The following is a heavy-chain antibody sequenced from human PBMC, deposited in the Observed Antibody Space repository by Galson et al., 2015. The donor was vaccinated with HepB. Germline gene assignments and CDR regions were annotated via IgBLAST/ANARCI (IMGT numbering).Heavy chain of an antibody. D-gene: IGHD2-15*01. CDR2: IYYSGST. V-gene: IGHV4-31*03. CDR3: ARGVAVAAIPPPATPFDY. CDR1: GGSISSGGYY. Sequence: TLSLTCTVSGGSISSGGYYWSWIRQHPGEGLEWIGYIYYSGSTYYNPSLKRRVTISIDTSRNQFSLTLSSVAAAAPAVYHFARGVAVAAIPPPATPFDYWGQGTPVTVSS. J-gene: IGHJ4*02.